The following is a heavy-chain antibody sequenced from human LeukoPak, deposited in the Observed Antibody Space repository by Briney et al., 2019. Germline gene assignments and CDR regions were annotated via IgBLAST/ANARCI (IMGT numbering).Heavy chain of an antibody. CDR1: GGTFSSYA. CDR2: IIPIFGTA. Sequence: ASVKVSCKASGGTFSSYAISWVRQAPGQGLEWMGGIIPIFGTANYAQKFQGRVTITADKSTSTAYMELSSLRSEDTAVYYCARDGDSYGYWYLRYYYYYMDVWGKGTTVTVSS. CDR3: ARDGDSYGYWYLRYYYYYMDV. J-gene: IGHJ6*03. V-gene: IGHV1-69*06. D-gene: IGHD5-18*01.